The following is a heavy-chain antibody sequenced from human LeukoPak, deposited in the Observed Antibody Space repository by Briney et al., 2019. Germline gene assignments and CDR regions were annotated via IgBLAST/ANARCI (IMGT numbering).Heavy chain of an antibody. CDR3: ARVRAYCSGGSCYLHDAFDI. CDR1: GGSISSGSYY. J-gene: IGHJ3*02. CDR2: IYTSGST. D-gene: IGHD2-15*01. V-gene: IGHV4-61*02. Sequence: PSETLSLTCTVSGGSISSGSYYWSWIRQPAGKGLEWIGRIYTSGSTNYNPSLKSRVTISVDTSKNQFSLKLSSVTAADTAVYYCARVRAYCSGGSCYLHDAFDIWGQGTMVTVSS.